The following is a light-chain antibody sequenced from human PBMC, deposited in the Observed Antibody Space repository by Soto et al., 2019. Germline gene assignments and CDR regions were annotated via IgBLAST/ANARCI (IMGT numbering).Light chain of an antibody. CDR1: QSISSS. V-gene: IGKV1-5*03. Sequence: DIPMTHSPSTLSASVGDRITITCRASQSISSSLAWYQQKPGKAPKLLIYKASSLQSGVPLRFGGTGSGTEFTLTICSLQPDDFATYYCQQYNSYSQTFGQGTKVDI. J-gene: IGKJ1*01. CDR2: KAS. CDR3: QQYNSYSQT.